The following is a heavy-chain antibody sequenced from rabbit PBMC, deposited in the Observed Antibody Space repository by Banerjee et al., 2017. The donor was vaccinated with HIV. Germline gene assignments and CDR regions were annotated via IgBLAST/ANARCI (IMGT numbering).Heavy chain of an antibody. V-gene: IGHV1S47*01. J-gene: IGHJ3*01. CDR2: IDPVFGIA. Sequence: QEQLVESGGGLVQPGGSLKLSCKASGFDFSNYGVSWVRQAPGKGLEWIGYIDPVFGIAVYASWVNGRFTISRDNAQNTLYLQLNSLTAADTATYFCVREVYHILGLWGQGTLVTV. CDR3: VREVYHILGL. CDR1: GFDFSNYG. D-gene: IGHD1-1*01.